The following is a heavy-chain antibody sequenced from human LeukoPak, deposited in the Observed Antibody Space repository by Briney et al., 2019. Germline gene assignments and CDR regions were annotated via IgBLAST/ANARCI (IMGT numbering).Heavy chain of an antibody. J-gene: IGHJ4*02. CDR2: ISGSGGST. Sequence: PGGSLRLSCAASGFTFSSYAMSWVRQAPGKGLEWVSAISGSGGSTYYADSVKGRFTISRDNSKNTLYLQMNSLRAEDTAVYFCAKDPIIMVRGATGYFDYWGQGTLVTVSS. CDR1: GFTFSSYA. D-gene: IGHD3-10*01. V-gene: IGHV3-23*01. CDR3: AKDPIIMVRGATGYFDY.